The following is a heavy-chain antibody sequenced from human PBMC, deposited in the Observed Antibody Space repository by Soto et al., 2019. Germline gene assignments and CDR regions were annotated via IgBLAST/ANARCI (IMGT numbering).Heavy chain of an antibody. CDR3: ARERRTLSYFHW. J-gene: IGHJ4*02. D-gene: IGHD3-9*01. V-gene: IGHV3-7*01. CDR2: IKPDGSEK. CDR1: GFTFNTYW. Sequence: PGGSLRLSCAASGFTFNTYWMGWVRQAPGKGLEWVAYIKPDGSEKKCVDSVKGRFTISRDNARNLLYLQMNSLRAEDTAVYHCARERRTLSYFHWWGQ.